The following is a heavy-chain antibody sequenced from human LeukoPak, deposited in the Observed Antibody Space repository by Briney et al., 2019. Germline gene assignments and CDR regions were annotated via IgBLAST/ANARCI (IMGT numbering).Heavy chain of an antibody. CDR1: GFTFSSYA. CDR2: ISSSSSTI. J-gene: IGHJ3*02. Sequence: GGSLRLSCAASGFTFSSYAMSGVRQAPGKGLEWVSYISSSSSTIYYADSVKGRFTISRDNAKNSLYLQMNSLRAEDTAVYYCARVNLIAAVSLAFDIWGQGTMDTVSS. D-gene: IGHD6-13*01. V-gene: IGHV3-48*01. CDR3: ARVNLIAAVSLAFDI.